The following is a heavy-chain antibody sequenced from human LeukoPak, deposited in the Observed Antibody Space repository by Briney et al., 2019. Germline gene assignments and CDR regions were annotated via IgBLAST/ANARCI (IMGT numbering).Heavy chain of an antibody. Sequence: SETLSLTCTVSGGSISSYYWSWIRQPPGEGPQWIGYIYYSGSTNYNPSLKSRVTISVDTSKNQFSLKLSSVTAADTAVYYCARHVGYCSSTSCSTTWFDPWGQGTLVTVSS. D-gene: IGHD2-2*01. CDR3: ARHVGYCSSTSCSTTWFDP. J-gene: IGHJ5*02. CDR2: IYYSGST. V-gene: IGHV4-59*08. CDR1: GGSISSYY.